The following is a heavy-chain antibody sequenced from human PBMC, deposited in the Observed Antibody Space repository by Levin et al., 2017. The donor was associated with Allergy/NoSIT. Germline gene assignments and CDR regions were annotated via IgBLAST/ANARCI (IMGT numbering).Heavy chain of an antibody. J-gene: IGHJ4*02. CDR2: IYRSGST. D-gene: IGHD4-17*01. CDR3: ARRYGDTPFDY. Sequence: PSETLSLTCAVSGGSISSTNWWSWVRQPPGKGLEWIGEIYRSGSTNYNPSLKSRVTISIDKSNNQFSLNLSSVTAADTAMYYCARRYGDTPFDYWGQGTLVTVSS. CDR1: GGSISSTNW. V-gene: IGHV4-4*02.